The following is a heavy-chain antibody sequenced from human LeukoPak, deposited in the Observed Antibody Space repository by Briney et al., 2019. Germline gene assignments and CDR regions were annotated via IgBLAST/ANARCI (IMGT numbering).Heavy chain of an antibody. V-gene: IGHV1-2*02. CDR3: ARDRGFCSSSTCYTAF. Sequence: ASVKVSCKASGYTFSDYYMHWVRQAPGQGLEWMGWINPNSGGAYFARKFQGRVTMTRDTSISTAYMELSSLTSDDTAVYFCARDRGFCSSSTCYTAFWGQGTLVTVSS. D-gene: IGHD2-2*02. CDR1: GYTFSDYY. J-gene: IGHJ4*02. CDR2: INPNSGGA.